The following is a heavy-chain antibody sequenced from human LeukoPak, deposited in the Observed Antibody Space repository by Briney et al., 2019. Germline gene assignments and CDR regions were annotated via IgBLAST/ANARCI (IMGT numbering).Heavy chain of an antibody. D-gene: IGHD3-22*01. J-gene: IGHJ4*02. V-gene: IGHV3-21*01. Sequence: GGSLRLSCAASGFTFSSFAMNWVRQAPGKGLEWVSFISSSSSYIYYADSVKGRFTISRDNAKNSLYLQMNSLRAEDTAVYYCARDLRSSGYYAFDYWGQGTLVTVSS. CDR3: ARDLRSSGYYAFDY. CDR1: GFTFSSFA. CDR2: ISSSSSYI.